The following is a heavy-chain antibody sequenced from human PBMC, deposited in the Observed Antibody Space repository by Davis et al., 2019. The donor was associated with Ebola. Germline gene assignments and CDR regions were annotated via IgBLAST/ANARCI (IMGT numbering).Heavy chain of an antibody. CDR2: IYPGDSDT. CDR1: GYSFASYW. J-gene: IGHJ6*02. V-gene: IGHV5-51*01. CDR3: ARQYDSAGYYYGMDV. D-gene: IGHD3-22*01. Sequence: KVSCKGSGYSFASYWIGWVRQMPGKGLEWMGIIYPGDSDTRYSPSFQGQVTISADKSISTAYLQWSSLKASDTAMYYCARQYDSAGYYYGMDVWGQGTTVTVSS.